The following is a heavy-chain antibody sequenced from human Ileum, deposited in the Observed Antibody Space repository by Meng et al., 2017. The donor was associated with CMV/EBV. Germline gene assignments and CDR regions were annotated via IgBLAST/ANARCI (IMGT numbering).Heavy chain of an antibody. CDR2: IYVRGST. V-gene: IGHV4-4*07. Sequence: QRQPRVSRPGPVNPSAPLSLTCSISGGSITSYYWSWIRHPAGKVLEWIGRIYVRGSTNYNPSLKSRVTMSVDTSKNQFSLKLSSVTAADTAIYYCAKGTGVTDPFDYWGQGTLVTVSS. D-gene: IGHD1-14*01. J-gene: IGHJ4*02. CDR1: GGSITSYY. CDR3: AKGTGVTDPFDY.